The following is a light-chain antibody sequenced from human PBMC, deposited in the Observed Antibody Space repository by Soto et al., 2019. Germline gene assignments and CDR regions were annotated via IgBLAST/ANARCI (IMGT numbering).Light chain of an antibody. CDR1: SSDVGGYNH. CDR3: SSYTSSSIVV. J-gene: IGLJ2*01. CDR2: DVS. Sequence: QSVLTQPASVSGSPGQSITISCTGTSSDVGGYNHVSWYQQHPGKAPKLMIYDVSNRPSGVSNRFSGSKSGNTASLTISGVQAEDGADYYCSSYTSSSIVVFGGGTKLTVL. V-gene: IGLV2-14*01.